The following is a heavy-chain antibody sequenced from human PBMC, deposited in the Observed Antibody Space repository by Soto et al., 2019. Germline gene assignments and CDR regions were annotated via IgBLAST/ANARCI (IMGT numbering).Heavy chain of an antibody. CDR1: AFTFSSYE. CDR2: ISSSGSTI. J-gene: IGHJ5*02. D-gene: IGHD2-2*01. V-gene: IGHV3-48*03. CDR3: ARDYEDCSSTSCWGPANWVDP. Sequence: GGSLRLSCAASAFTFSSYEMNWVRQAPGKGLEWVSYISSSGSTIYYADSVKGRFTISRDNAKNSLYLQMNSLRAEDTAVYYCARDYEDCSSTSCWGPANWVDPWGQGTLVTVSS.